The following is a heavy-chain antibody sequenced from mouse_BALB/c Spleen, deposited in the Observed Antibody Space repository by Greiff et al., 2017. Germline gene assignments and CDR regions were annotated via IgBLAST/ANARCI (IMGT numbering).Heavy chain of an antibody. J-gene: IGHJ1*01. D-gene: IGHD1-1*01. Sequence: DVQLQESGPSLVKPSQTLSLTCSVTGDSITSGYWNWIRKFPGNKLEYMGYISYSGSTYYNPSLKSRISITRDTSKNQYYLQLNSVTTEDTATYYCARFYYGSSWYFDVWGAGTTVTVSS. CDR2: ISYSGST. V-gene: IGHV3-8*02. CDR3: ARFYYGSSWYFDV. CDR1: GDSITSGY.